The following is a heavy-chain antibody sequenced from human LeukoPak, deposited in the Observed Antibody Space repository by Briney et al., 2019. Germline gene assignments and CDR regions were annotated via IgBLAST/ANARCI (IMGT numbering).Heavy chain of an antibody. CDR2: IYYSGST. J-gene: IGHJ6*03. Sequence: SETLSLTCTVSGGSISSSSYYWGWIRQPPGKWLEWIGSIYYSGSTYYNPSLKSRVTISVDTSKNQVSLKLSSVTAADTAVYYCASIAAAGTSYYYMDVWGKGTTVTVSS. CDR3: ASIAAAGTSYYYMDV. CDR1: GGSISSSSYY. V-gene: IGHV4-39*07. D-gene: IGHD6-13*01.